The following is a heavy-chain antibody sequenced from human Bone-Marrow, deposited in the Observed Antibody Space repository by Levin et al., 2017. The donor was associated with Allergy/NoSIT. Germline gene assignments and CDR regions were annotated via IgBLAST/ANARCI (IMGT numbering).Heavy chain of an antibody. D-gene: IGHD6-19*01. CDR2: ISSSASAM. CDR3: VRGGAVAGTFVRSETDGMDV. CDR1: GFAFSDYY. J-gene: IGHJ6*02. Sequence: PGGSLRLSCSASGFAFSDYYMTWIRQAPGKGLEWVSYISSSASAMYYAESVKGRFTISRDNARKSLYLQMNGLRTEDTAVYYCVRGGAVAGTFVRSETDGMDVWGQGTTVTVSS. V-gene: IGHV3-11*01.